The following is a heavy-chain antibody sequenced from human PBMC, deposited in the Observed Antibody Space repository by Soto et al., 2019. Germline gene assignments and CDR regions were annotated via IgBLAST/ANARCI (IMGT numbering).Heavy chain of an antibody. V-gene: IGHV1-69*12. J-gene: IGHJ3*02. CDR1: GVTFSSYA. D-gene: IGHD7-27*01. CDR2: IIPIFGTE. CDR3: ARGDEGTGAYAFDI. Sequence: QVQLVQSGAEVKKPGSSVKVSCKASGVTFSSYAIRWVRQAPGQGLEWMGGIIPIFGTENYAQKFQGRFTITADESTSTAYMELSSLRAEDTAVYYCARGDEGTGAYAFDIWGQGTMVTVSS.